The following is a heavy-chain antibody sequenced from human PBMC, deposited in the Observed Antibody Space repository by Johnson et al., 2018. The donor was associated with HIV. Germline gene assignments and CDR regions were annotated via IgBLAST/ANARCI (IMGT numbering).Heavy chain of an antibody. V-gene: IGHV3-20*04. J-gene: IGHJ3*02. D-gene: IGHD3-3*01. CDR1: GFPFDDYD. CDR3: ARKIRITIFGLVISQSNDAFDI. Sequence: VQLVESGGGVVRPGGSQRLSCVASGFPFDDYDMSWVRQTPGKGLEWVSVINWNGGSTDYADSVKGRFTISRDNAKNSMYLQMNSLRVEDTGLYYCARKIRITIFGLVISQSNDAFDIWGQGTMVTVSS. CDR2: INWNGGST.